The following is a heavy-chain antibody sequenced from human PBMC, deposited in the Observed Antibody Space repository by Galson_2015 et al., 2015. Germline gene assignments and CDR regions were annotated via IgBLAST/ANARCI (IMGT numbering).Heavy chain of an antibody. J-gene: IGHJ4*02. Sequence: SLRLSCAASGFTFSSYGMHWVRQAPGKGLEWVAVISYDGSNKYYADSVKGRFTISRDNSKNTLYLQMNSLRAEDTAVYYCAREQSMVRGVIIALDYWGQGTLVTVSS. CDR1: GFTFSSYG. CDR2: ISYDGSNK. CDR3: AREQSMVRGVIIALDY. V-gene: IGHV3-30*03. D-gene: IGHD3-10*01.